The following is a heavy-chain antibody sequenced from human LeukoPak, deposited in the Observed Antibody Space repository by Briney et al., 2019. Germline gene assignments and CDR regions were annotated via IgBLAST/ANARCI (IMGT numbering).Heavy chain of an antibody. D-gene: IGHD6-6*01. CDR1: GGSISSGGYY. CDR2: IYHSGST. J-gene: IGHJ4*02. CDR3: ASPAARPYYFDY. V-gene: IGHV4-30-2*01. Sequence: KTSETLSLTCTVSGGSISSGGYYWSWIRQPPGKGLEWIGYIYHSGSTYYNPSLKSRVTISVDRSKNQFSLKLSSVTAADTAVYYCASPAARPYYFDYWGQGTLVTVSS.